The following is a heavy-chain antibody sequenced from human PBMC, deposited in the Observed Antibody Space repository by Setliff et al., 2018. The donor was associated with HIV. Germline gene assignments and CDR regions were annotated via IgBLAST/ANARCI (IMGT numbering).Heavy chain of an antibody. V-gene: IGHV4-34*01. D-gene: IGHD1-26*01. CDR3: ARGHGVYSGSYLAVYFDY. CDR1: GYSISRGYY. CDR2: INHSGST. J-gene: IGHJ4*02. Sequence: PSETLSLTCAVSGYSISRGYYWSWIRQPPGKGLEWIGEINHSGSTNYKPSLKSRVTISVDMSKNQVSLKVSSVTAADTAVYYCARGHGVYSGSYLAVYFDYWGQGTLVTVSS.